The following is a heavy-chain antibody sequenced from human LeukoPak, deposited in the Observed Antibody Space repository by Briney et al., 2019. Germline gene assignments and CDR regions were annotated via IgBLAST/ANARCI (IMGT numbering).Heavy chain of an antibody. J-gene: IGHJ4*02. Sequence: REPGPALVKPTQTLTLTCTFSGFSLSTSGMCMSWIRQPPGKALEWLARIDWDDDKYYSTSLKTRLTISKDTSKNQVVLTMINMDPVDTATYYCARTLSSSRSGFDYWGQGTLVTVSS. CDR3: ARTLSSSRSGFDY. CDR2: IDWDDDK. V-gene: IGHV2-70*11. CDR1: GFSLSTSGMC. D-gene: IGHD2-2*01.